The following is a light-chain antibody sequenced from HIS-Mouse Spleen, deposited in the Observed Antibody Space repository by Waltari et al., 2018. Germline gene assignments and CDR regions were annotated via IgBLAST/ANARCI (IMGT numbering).Light chain of an antibody. CDR1: SSDVGGYNY. CDR2: EVS. CDR3: SSYTSSSTLWV. V-gene: IGLV2-14*01. J-gene: IGLJ3*02. Sequence: QSALTQPASVSGSPGQSITMSCTGTSSDVGGYNYVSWYQQHPGKAPKLMISEVSTRPSGVSNRFSGSKSGNTASLTISGLQAEDEADYYCSSYTSSSTLWVFGGGTKLTVL.